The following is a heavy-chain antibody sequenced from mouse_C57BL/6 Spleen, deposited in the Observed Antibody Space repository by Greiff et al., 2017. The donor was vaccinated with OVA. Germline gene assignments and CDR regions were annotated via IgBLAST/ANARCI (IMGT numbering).Heavy chain of an antibody. CDR2: IYPGNSDT. Sequence: EVKLVESGTVLARPGASVKMSCKTSGYTFTSYWMHWVKQRPGQGLEWIGAIYPGNSDTSYNQKFKGKAKLTAVTSASTAYMELSSLTNEDSAVYYGTRGDGSSLDYFDYWGQGTTLTVSS. CDR3: TRGDGSSLDYFDY. J-gene: IGHJ2*01. V-gene: IGHV1-5*01. CDR1: GYTFTSYW. D-gene: IGHD1-1*01.